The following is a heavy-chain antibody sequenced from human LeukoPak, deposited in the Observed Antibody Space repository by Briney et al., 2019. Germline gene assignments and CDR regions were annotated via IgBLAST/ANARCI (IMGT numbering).Heavy chain of an antibody. V-gene: IGHV4-38-2*02. CDR2: IYHSGST. D-gene: IGHD3-10*01. CDR1: GYSISGGYY. J-gene: IGHJ4*02. Sequence: SETLSLTCTVSGYSISGGYYWGWIRQPPGKGLEWIGSIYHSGSTYYNPSLKSRVTISVDTSKNQFSLKLSSVTAADTAVYYCARELSDMVRGVIGYFDYWGQGTLVTVSS. CDR3: ARELSDMVRGVIGYFDY.